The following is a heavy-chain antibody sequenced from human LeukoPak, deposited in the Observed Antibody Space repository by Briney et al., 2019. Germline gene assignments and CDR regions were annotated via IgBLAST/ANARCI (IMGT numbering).Heavy chain of an antibody. CDR2: IKQDGSEK. D-gene: IGHD5-18*01. CDR3: ASLGYSYGYPFDY. V-gene: IGHV3-7*01. Sequence: GGSLRLSCAASGFTFSSYWMSWVRQAPGKGLEWVANIKQDGSEKYYVDSVKGRFTISRDNAKNSLYLQMNSLRAEDTAVYYCASLGYSYGYPFDYWGQGTLVTVSS. J-gene: IGHJ4*02. CDR1: GFTFSSYW.